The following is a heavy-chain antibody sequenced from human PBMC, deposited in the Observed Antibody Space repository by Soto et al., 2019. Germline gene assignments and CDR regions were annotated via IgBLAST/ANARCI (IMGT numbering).Heavy chain of an antibody. CDR2: IIPIFGTA. CDR3: ARRIYDILTGQGLDP. Sequence: SVKVSCKASGGTFSSYAISWVRQAPGQGLEWMGGIIPIFGTANYAQKFQGRVTITADESTSTAYMELSSLRSEDTAVYYCARRIYDILTGQGLDPWGQGTLVTVYS. J-gene: IGHJ5*02. D-gene: IGHD3-9*01. CDR1: GGTFSSYA. V-gene: IGHV1-69*13.